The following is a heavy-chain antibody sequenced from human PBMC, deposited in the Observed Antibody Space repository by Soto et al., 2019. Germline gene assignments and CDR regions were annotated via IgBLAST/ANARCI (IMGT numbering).Heavy chain of an antibody. V-gene: IGHV3-30-3*01. CDR2: ISYDGSNK. J-gene: IGHJ6*02. D-gene: IGHD2-21*01. CDR1: GFTFSSYA. Sequence: QVQLVESGGGVVQPGRSLRLSCAASGFTFSSYAMHWVRQAPGKGLEWVAVISYDGSNKYYADSVKGRFTISRDNSKNTLYLQMNSLRAEDTAVYYCARDLWPGGYYCYGMDVWGQGTTVTVSS. CDR3: ARDLWPGGYYCYGMDV.